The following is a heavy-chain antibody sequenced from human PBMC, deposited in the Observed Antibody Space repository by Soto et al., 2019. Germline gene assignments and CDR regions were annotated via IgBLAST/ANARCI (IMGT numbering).Heavy chain of an antibody. CDR1: GYSFTSYW. CDR2: IDPSDSYT. Sequence: GESLKISCKGSGYSFTSYWISWVRQMPGKGLEWMGRIDPSDSYTNYSPSYQGHVTISADKSISTAYLQWSSLKASDTAMYYCAASVVTNSYYYYGMDVWGQGTTVTVSS. D-gene: IGHD2-15*01. CDR3: AASVVTNSYYYYGMDV. V-gene: IGHV5-10-1*01. J-gene: IGHJ6*02.